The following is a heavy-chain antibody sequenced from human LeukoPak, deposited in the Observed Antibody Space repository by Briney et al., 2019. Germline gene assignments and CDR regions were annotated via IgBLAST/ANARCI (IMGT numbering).Heavy chain of an antibody. CDR3: ARDRVVVPAAFDY. Sequence: GASVKVSCKASGYTFTGYYMHWVRRAPGQGLEWMGWINPNSGGTNYAQKFQGRVTMTRDTSISTAYMELSRLRSDDTAVYYCARDRVVVPAAFDYWGQGTLVTVSS. J-gene: IGHJ4*02. CDR2: INPNSGGT. CDR1: GYTFTGYY. V-gene: IGHV1-2*02. D-gene: IGHD2-2*01.